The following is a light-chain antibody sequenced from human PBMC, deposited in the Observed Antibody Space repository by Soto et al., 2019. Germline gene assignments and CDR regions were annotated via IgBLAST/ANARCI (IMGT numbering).Light chain of an antibody. CDR2: SNN. V-gene: IGLV1-44*01. CDR3: AAWHDSLNGPV. CDR1: SSNIGSNT. J-gene: IGLJ3*02. Sequence: QSVLTQAPSASGTPGQRVTISCSGSSSNIGSNTVNWYQQFPGKAPKLLIHSNNRRPSGVPDRFSGSKSGTSASLAISGLQSEDESVYYCAAWHDSLNGPVFGGGTQLTVL.